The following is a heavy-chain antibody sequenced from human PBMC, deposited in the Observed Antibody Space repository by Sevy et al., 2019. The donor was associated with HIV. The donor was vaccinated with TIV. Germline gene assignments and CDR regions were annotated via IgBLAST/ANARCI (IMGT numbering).Heavy chain of an antibody. V-gene: IGHV3-30*02. D-gene: IGHD5-12*01. CDR3: AKDRGGDDCGRIDY. J-gene: IGHJ4*02. Sequence: GGSLRLSCAASGFTFSSYGIHWVRQAQGKGLEWVAFIRYDGSNKYYADSVKGRLTISRDNYTNTLYLQSNSLGAEDTALYYSAKDRGGDDCGRIDYWGQGTLVTVSS. CDR2: IRYDGSNK. CDR1: GFTFSSYG.